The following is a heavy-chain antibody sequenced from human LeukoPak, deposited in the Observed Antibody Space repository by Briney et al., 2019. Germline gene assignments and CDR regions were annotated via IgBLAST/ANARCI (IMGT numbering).Heavy chain of an antibody. CDR3: TTDPAGIAVAGTLMYWFDP. CDR1: GFTFSNAW. CDR2: IKNKTDGGTT. J-gene: IGHJ5*02. Sequence: GGSLRLSCAASGFTFSNAWMSWVRQAPGKGLEWVGRIKNKTDGGTTDYAAPAKGRFTISRDDSKNTLYLQMNSLKTEDTAVYYCTTDPAGIAVAGTLMYWFDPWGQGTLVTVSS. D-gene: IGHD6-19*01. V-gene: IGHV3-15*01.